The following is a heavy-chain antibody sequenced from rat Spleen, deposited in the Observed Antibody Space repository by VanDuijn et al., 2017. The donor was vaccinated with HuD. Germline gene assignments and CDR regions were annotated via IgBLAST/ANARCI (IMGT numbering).Heavy chain of an antibody. Sequence: EVQLVESGGGLVQPGRSMKLSCAASGFTFSDYNMAWVRQAPKKGLEWVATIIYDGSRTYYRDSVKGRFTISRDNAKSTLYLQMNSLRSEDTATYYCTRDRMMVVITPMDAWGQGASVTVSS. CDR3: TRDRMMVVITPMDA. J-gene: IGHJ4*01. CDR2: IIYDGSRT. D-gene: IGHD1-12*02. CDR1: GFTFSDYN. V-gene: IGHV5-7*01.